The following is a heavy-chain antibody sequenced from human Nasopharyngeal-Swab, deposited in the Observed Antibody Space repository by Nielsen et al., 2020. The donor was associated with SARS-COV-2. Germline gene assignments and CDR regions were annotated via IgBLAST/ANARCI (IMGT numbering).Heavy chain of an antibody. CDR3: ARTEYGSGTNFDY. V-gene: IGHV5-51*01. D-gene: IGHD3-10*01. CDR1: GYFFNNYW. J-gene: IGHJ4*02. Sequence: KVSCKGSGYFFNNYWIGWVRQMPGKGLEWMGIIFPDDSDTRYSPSFQGQVTISVDASTTTAYLQWSSLKASDTAMYYCARTEYGSGTNFDYWGQGTLVTVSS. CDR2: IFPDDSDT.